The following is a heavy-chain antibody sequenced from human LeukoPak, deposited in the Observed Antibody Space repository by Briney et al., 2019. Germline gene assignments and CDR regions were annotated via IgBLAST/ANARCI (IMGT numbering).Heavy chain of an antibody. Sequence: PGGSLRLSCAASGFTFSNAWMSWVRQAPGKGLEWVSAISGSGGSTYYADSVKGRFTISRDNSKNTLYLQMNSLRAEDTAVYYCAKPSTGVVGDLFDYWGQGTLVTVSS. J-gene: IGHJ4*02. CDR3: AKPSTGVVGDLFDY. CDR1: GFTFSNAW. D-gene: IGHD1-26*01. V-gene: IGHV3-23*01. CDR2: ISGSGGST.